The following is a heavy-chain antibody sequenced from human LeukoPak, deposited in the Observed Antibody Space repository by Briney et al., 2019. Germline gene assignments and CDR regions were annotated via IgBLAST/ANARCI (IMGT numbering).Heavy chain of an antibody. Sequence: GGSLRLSCAASGFTFSSYAMHWVRQAPGKGLEWVAVISYDGSNKYYADSVKGRFTISRDNSKNTLYLQMNSLRAEDTAVYYCAKEGSGSHGDTEMNVWGKGTTVTVSS. D-gene: IGHD1-26*01. CDR1: GFTFSSYA. CDR2: ISYDGSNK. CDR3: AKEGSGSHGDTEMNV. J-gene: IGHJ6*04. V-gene: IGHV3-30-3*01.